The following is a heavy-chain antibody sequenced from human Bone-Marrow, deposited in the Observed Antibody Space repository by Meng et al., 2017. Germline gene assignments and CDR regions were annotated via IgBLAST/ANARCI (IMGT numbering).Heavy chain of an antibody. J-gene: IGHJ4*02. CDR1: GGSFSDYY. D-gene: IGHD4-11*01. Sequence: VQLQQSGAGLLKPSETLSPPCVVSGGSFSDYYWSWIRQPPGKGLEWIGEINHSGSTNYNPSLEGRATISVDTSQNNLSLRLSSVTAADSAVYYCARGPTTMAHDFDYWGQGTLVTVSS. CDR3: ARGPTTMAHDFDY. V-gene: IGHV4-34*01. CDR2: INHSGST.